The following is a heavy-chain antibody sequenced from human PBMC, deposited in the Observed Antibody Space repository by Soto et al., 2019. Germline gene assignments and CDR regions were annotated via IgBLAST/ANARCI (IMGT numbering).Heavy chain of an antibody. CDR2: IYYSGST. J-gene: IGHJ3*02. CDR1: GGSISSYY. CDR3: ARGYYYDSSGYYGNAFDI. V-gene: IGHV4-59*01. Sequence: SETLSLTCTVSGGSISSYYWSWIRQPPGRGLEWIGYIYYSGSTNYNPSLKSRVTISVDTSKNQFSLKLSSVTAADTAVYYCARGYYYDSSGYYGNAFDIWGQGTMVTVSS. D-gene: IGHD3-22*01.